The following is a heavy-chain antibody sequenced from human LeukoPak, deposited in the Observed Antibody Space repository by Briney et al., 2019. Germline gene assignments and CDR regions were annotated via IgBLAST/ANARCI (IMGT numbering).Heavy chain of an antibody. Sequence: ASVKVSCKASGYTFTSYGISWVRQAPGQGLEWMGWISAYNGNTNYAQKLQGRVTMTTDTSTSTAYMELRSLRSDDTAVYYCARGNNFWSGYYYYYMDVWGKGTTVTVSS. V-gene: IGHV1-18*01. J-gene: IGHJ6*03. CDR1: GYTFTSYG. CDR3: ARGNNFWSGYYYYYMDV. CDR2: ISAYNGNT. D-gene: IGHD3-3*01.